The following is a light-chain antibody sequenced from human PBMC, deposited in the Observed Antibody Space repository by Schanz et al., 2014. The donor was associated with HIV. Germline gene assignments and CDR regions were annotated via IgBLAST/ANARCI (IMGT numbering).Light chain of an antibody. CDR2: KAS. Sequence: DIQMTQSPSTLSASVGDRVTITCRASQSIGNSLAWYQQKPGRPPKLLIYKASSLETGVPSTFSGSGSETEFTLTISSLQTDDFATYYCQQYNSYSYTFGQGTKLEIK. V-gene: IGKV1-5*03. CDR3: QQYNSYSYT. CDR1: QSIGNS. J-gene: IGKJ2*01.